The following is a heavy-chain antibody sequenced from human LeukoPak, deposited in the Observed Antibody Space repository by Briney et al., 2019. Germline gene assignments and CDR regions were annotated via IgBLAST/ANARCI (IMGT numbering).Heavy chain of an antibody. Sequence: GGSLRLSCAASGFSFSIYWMSWIRQTPGKGLEYVANIESNGGDKYYVDSVKGRFTISRDNAKNSLYLQMNSLRAEDTAVYYCARDGFRGRTVQPYMDVWGKGTTVTVSS. J-gene: IGHJ6*03. CDR3: ARDGFRGRTVQPYMDV. CDR2: IESNGGDK. CDR1: GFSFSIYW. V-gene: IGHV3-7*01. D-gene: IGHD3-16*01.